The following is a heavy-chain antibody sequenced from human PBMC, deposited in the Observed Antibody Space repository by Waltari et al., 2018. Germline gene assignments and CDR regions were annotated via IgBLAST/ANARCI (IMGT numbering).Heavy chain of an antibody. J-gene: IGHJ3*02. V-gene: IGHV3-30-3*01. D-gene: IGHD6-13*01. Sequence: QVQLVESGGGVVQPGRSLRLSCAASGFTFSSYAMHWVRQAPGKGLEWVAVISYDGSNKYYADSVKGRFTISRDNSKNTLYLQMNSLRAEDTAVYYCARDWGIASGAFDIWGQGIMVTVSS. CDR1: GFTFSSYA. CDR2: ISYDGSNK. CDR3: ARDWGIASGAFDI.